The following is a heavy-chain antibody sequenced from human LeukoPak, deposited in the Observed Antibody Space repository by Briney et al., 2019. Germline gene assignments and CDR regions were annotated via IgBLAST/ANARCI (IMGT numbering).Heavy chain of an antibody. D-gene: IGHD2-15*01. Sequence: GASVKVSCKASGYTFTSYDINWVRQATGQGLEWMGWMNPNSGNTGYAQKFQGRVTMTRNTSISTAYMELSSLRSEDTAVYYCARGYVVYYYYHGMDVWGQGTTVTVSS. CDR2: MNPNSGNT. CDR3: ARGYVVYYYYHGMDV. J-gene: IGHJ6*02. CDR1: GYTFTSYD. V-gene: IGHV1-8*01.